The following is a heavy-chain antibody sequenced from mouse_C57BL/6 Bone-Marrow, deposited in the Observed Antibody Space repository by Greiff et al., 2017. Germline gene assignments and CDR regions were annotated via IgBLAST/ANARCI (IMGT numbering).Heavy chain of an antibody. Sequence: EVKLMESGGGLVKPGGSLKLSCAASGFTFSDYGMHWVRQAPEKGLEWVAYISSGSSTIYYADTVKGRFTISRDNAKNTLFLQMTSLRSEDTAMYYCAGLYDGFYYAMDYWGQGTSVTVSS. D-gene: IGHD2-3*01. CDR1: GFTFSDYG. CDR3: AGLYDGFYYAMDY. V-gene: IGHV5-17*01. CDR2: ISSGSSTI. J-gene: IGHJ4*01.